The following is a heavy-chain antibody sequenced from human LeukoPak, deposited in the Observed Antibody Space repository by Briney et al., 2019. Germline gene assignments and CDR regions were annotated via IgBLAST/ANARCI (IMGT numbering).Heavy chain of an antibody. D-gene: IGHD3-22*01. CDR3: ARTMGDSSGYYYYDY. CDR2: IYYSGST. V-gene: IGHV4-59*01. Sequence: SETLSLTCTVSGGSISSYYWSWIRQPPGKGLEWIGYIYYSGSTNYNPSLKSRVTISVDTSKNQFSLKLSSVTAAGTAVYYCARTMGDSSGYYYYDYWGQGTLVTVSS. CDR1: GGSISSYY. J-gene: IGHJ4*02.